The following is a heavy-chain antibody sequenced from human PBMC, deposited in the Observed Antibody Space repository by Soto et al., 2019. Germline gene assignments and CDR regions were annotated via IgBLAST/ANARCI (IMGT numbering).Heavy chain of an antibody. J-gene: IGHJ1*01. CDR1: GFTFRKFW. D-gene: IGHD2-8*01. V-gene: IGHV3-74*01. Sequence: EVQLVQSGGGLAQPGKSLRLSCAASGFTFRKFWMHWVRQVPGKGPVWVSYISSDGTTTDYADSVKGRFTISRDNAKDTLYLQMDSLRAEDTAVYYCAIQDCTNDVCLEAAVTVGGALESWAQGTLVTVSS. CDR3: AIQDCTNDVCLEAAVTVGGALES. CDR2: ISSDGTTT.